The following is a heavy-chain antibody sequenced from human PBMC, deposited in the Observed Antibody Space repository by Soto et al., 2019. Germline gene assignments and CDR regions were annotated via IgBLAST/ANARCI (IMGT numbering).Heavy chain of an antibody. CDR1: GFTFSSYA. CDR2: ISGSGGST. Sequence: GGSLRLSCAASGFTFSSYAMSWVRQAPGKGLEWVSAISGSGGSTYYADSVKGRFTISRDNSKNTLYLQMNSLRAEDTAVYYCAKDRVCSSTSCYDQWGGDYYYGMDVWGQGTTVTVSS. D-gene: IGHD2-2*01. CDR3: AKDRVCSSTSCYDQWGGDYYYGMDV. V-gene: IGHV3-23*01. J-gene: IGHJ6*02.